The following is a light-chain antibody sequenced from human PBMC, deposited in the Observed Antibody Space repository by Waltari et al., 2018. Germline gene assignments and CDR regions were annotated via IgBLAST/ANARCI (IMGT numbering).Light chain of an antibody. Sequence: EIVFTQSPGTLSLSPGESATLPCRASQSIGIYLAWYQQKPGQAPRLLMYHASSRATGIPDRFSGSGSGTDFSLTISRLEPEDFAVYYCQKYESLPATFGQGTKVEIK. CDR1: QSIGIY. CDR3: QKYESLPAT. J-gene: IGKJ1*01. V-gene: IGKV3-20*01. CDR2: HAS.